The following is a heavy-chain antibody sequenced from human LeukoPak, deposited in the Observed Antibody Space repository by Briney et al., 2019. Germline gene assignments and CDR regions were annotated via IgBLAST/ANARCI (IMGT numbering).Heavy chain of an antibody. CDR2: IYSGGST. V-gene: IGHV3-66*01. J-gene: IGHJ5*02. CDR1: GFTVSSNY. D-gene: IGHD5-24*01. Sequence: GGSLRLSCAASGFTVSSNYMSWVRQAPGKGLEWVSVIYSGGSTYYADSVKGRFTISRDNSKNTLYLQMNSLRAEDTAVYYCARGRRGGYNYDWFDPWGLGTLVTVSS. CDR3: ARGRRGGYNYDWFDP.